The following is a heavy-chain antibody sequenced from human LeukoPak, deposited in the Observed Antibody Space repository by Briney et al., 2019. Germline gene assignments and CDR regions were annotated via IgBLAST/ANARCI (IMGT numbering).Heavy chain of an antibody. CDR1: GYSFTNYW. CDR3: ARHLRLWQNWFDP. V-gene: IGHV5-51*01. Sequence: GESLKISCKGSGYSFTNYWIGWVRQTPGKGPEWMGIIYPGDSDTRYSPSFQGQVTISADKSISTAYLQWSSLKASDTAMYYCARHLRLWQNWFDPWGQGTLVTASS. CDR2: IYPGDSDT. D-gene: IGHD5-18*01. J-gene: IGHJ5*02.